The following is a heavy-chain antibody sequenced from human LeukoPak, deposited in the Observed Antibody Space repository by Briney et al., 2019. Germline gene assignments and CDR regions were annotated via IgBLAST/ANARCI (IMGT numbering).Heavy chain of an antibody. CDR2: ISYDGSNK. CDR3: ARDQTKWEPLRRRDYYYMDV. CDR1: GFTFSSYA. Sequence: GRSLRLSCAASGFTFSSYAMHWVRQAPGKGLEWVAVISYDGSNKYYADSVKGRFTISRDNSKNTLYLQMNSLRAEDTAVYYCARDQTKWEPLRRRDYYYMDVWGKGTTVTVSS. V-gene: IGHV3-30*04. J-gene: IGHJ6*03. D-gene: IGHD1-26*01.